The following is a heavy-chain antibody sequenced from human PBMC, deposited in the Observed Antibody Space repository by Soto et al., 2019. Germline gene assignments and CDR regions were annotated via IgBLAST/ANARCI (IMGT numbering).Heavy chain of an antibody. V-gene: IGHV1-69*01. CDR3: GISGMPTKMSPSGWYYYGMDV. D-gene: IGHD6-19*01. CDR1: GGTFSSYA. Sequence: QVQLVQSGAEVKKPGSSVKVSCKASGGTFSSYAISWVRQAPGQGLEWMGGSVPMLDIANYAQDFQGRVTITAAGPTSTAYMAPSSPTSHDPTAYSCGISGMPTKMSPSGWYYYGMDVWGQGTTVTVSS. CDR2: SVPMLDIA. J-gene: IGHJ6*02.